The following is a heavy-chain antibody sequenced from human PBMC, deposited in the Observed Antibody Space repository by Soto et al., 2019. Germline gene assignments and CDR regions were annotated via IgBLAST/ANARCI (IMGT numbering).Heavy chain of an antibody. Sequence: GGSLRLSCAASGFTVSSNYMSWVRQAPGKGLEWVSVIYSGGSTYYADSVKGRFTISRDNSKNTLYLQMNSLRAEDTAVYYCAREQAVAGTGFDYWGQGTLVTVSS. CDR2: IYSGGST. CDR3: AREQAVAGTGFDY. D-gene: IGHD6-19*01. J-gene: IGHJ4*02. CDR1: GFTVSSNY. V-gene: IGHV3-66*01.